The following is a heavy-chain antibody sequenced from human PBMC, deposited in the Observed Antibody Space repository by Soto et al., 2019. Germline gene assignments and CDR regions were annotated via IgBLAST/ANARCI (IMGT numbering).Heavy chain of an antibody. J-gene: IGHJ4*02. V-gene: IGHV4-31*03. CDR1: GGSISSGGYY. Sequence: QVQLQESGPGLVKPSQTLSLTCTVSGGSISSGGYYWSWIRQHPGKGLEWIGYIYYSGSTYYNPSLKSRVTISVDTSKNQFSLKLSSVTAADTAVYYRARVYAASLIRIAAATPNEIDYWGQGTLVTVSS. CDR2: IYYSGST. D-gene: IGHD6-13*01. CDR3: ARVYAASLIRIAAATPNEIDY.